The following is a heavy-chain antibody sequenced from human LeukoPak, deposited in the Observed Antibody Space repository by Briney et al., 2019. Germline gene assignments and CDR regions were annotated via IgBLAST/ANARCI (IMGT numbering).Heavy chain of an antibody. D-gene: IGHD6-13*01. CDR2: IYTTGST. Sequence: PSETLSLTCTVSGGSISNYYWSWIRQPAGKGLEWIGYIYTTGSTNYNPSLKSRVTMSVDTSKNQCTLKLSSVTAADTAVYYCARAGRGGQQLVSGYYYYMDVWGKGTTVTVSS. CDR1: GGSISNYY. J-gene: IGHJ6*03. V-gene: IGHV4-4*07. CDR3: ARAGRGGQQLVSGYYYYMDV.